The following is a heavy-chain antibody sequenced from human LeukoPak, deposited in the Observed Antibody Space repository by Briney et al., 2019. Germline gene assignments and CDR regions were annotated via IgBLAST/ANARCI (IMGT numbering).Heavy chain of an antibody. CDR2: INIGGTNT. J-gene: IGHJ5*02. V-gene: IGHV3-11*01. Sequence: GGSLRLSCAASGFTFNDYYMSWIRQAPGKGLEWLSYINIGGTNTHYAVSVKGRFTISRDNAKKSLYLEMNNLRAEDTAVYYCATDGAGFDTWGQGVLVTVSS. CDR3: ATDGAGFDT. CDR1: GFTFNDYY.